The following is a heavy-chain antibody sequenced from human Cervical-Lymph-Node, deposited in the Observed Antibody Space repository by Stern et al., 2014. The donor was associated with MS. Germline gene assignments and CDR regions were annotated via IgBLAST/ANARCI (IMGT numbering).Heavy chain of an antibody. CDR2: VTHSEHT. CDR3: ARDLSSVMDV. CDR1: GGSVRNSNYY. V-gene: IGHV4-39*02. Sequence: QVQLQESGPGLVKPSETLSVTCSGSGGSVRNSNYYWAWIRQPPGKGLEWIESVTHSEHTFNSPPPKSRFTMSVETSQNRVSLRLFSVTAADTAVYFCARDLSSVMDVWGQGTTVTVSS. J-gene: IGHJ6*02. D-gene: IGHD6-6*01.